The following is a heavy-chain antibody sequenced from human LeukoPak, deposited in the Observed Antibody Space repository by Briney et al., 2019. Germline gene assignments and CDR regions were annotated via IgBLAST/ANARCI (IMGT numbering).Heavy chain of an antibody. V-gene: IGHV3-23*01. Sequence: GGSLRLSCAASGFTFSSYAMTWVRQAPGKGLEWVSAISGSGGSTYYADSVKGWFTISRDNSKNTLFLQMNSLRAEDTAVYYCAKAKYSPYWFDPWGQGTLVTVSS. D-gene: IGHD5-12*01. CDR2: ISGSGGST. J-gene: IGHJ5*02. CDR3: AKAKYSPYWFDP. CDR1: GFTFSSYA.